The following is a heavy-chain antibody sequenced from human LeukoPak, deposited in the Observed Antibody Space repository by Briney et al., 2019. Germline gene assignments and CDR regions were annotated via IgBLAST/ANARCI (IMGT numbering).Heavy chain of an antibody. Sequence: GGSLRLSCAASGFTFSSYWMSWVRQAPGKGLEWVANIKQDGSEKYYVDSVKGRFTISRDNAKNSLYLQMNSLRAEDTAVYYRARAKNDYGDYIYYYYGMDVWGQGTTVTVSS. CDR2: IKQDGSEK. CDR1: GFTFSSYW. V-gene: IGHV3-7*01. J-gene: IGHJ6*02. D-gene: IGHD4-17*01. CDR3: ARAKNDYGDYIYYYYGMDV.